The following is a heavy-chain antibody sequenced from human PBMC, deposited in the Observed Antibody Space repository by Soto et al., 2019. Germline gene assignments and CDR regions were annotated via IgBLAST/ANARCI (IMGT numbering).Heavy chain of an antibody. CDR2: IIPRSATS. V-gene: IGHV1-69*13. CDR3: ARVGNYYGSGNPRPHHLSPMDV. D-gene: IGHD3-10*01. CDR1: RDTISTYT. J-gene: IGHJ6*02. Sequence: SVKVSCKASRDTISTYTITWMRQAPGQGLEWMGGIIPRSATSNYAQKFQGRVTITADESTTTVYMELSSLRSEDTAVYYCARVGNYYGSGNPRPHHLSPMDVWGQGTTVTVSS.